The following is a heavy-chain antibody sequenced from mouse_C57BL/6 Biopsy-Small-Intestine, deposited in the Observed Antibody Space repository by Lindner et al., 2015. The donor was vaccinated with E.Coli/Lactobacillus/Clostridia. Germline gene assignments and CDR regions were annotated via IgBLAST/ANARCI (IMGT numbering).Heavy chain of an antibody. D-gene: IGHD4-1*01. CDR3: ARNWDGGYFDY. CDR2: IYPGDGDT. Sequence: VQLQESGAELAKPGASVKLSCKASGYTFSSYWMYWVKQRPGQGLEWIGQIYPGDGDTNYNGKFKGKATLTADKSSSTAYMQFSSLTSEDSAIYYCARNWDGGYFDYWGQGTTLTVSS. V-gene: IGHV1-80*01. CDR1: GYTFSSYW. J-gene: IGHJ2*01.